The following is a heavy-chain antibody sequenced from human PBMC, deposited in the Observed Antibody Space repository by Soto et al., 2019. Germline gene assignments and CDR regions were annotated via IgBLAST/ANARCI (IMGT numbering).Heavy chain of an antibody. CDR3: ARATESHYFDY. CDR2: IYYRGTT. J-gene: IGHJ4*02. Sequence: QVQLQESGPGLVKPSQTLSLTCTLSGASITSSGYYWSWIRLRPGEGLEWIGYIYYRGTTYYNPSLKSPVTISTDTSKKEFSLTLTSVTAADTAVYYCARATESHYFDYWGRRILVTVTS. V-gene: IGHV4-31*01. CDR1: GASITSSGYY.